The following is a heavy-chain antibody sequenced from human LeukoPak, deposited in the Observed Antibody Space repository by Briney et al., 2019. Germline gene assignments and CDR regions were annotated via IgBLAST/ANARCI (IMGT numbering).Heavy chain of an antibody. Sequence: GGSLRLSCAASGFTFSSYAMSWVRQAPGKGLEWVSGISGSGDSTYYADSVKGRFTISRDNAKNSLYLQMNSLRAEDTAVYYCAGGRPFDYWGQGTLVTVSS. V-gene: IGHV3-23*01. CDR3: AGGRPFDY. J-gene: IGHJ4*02. D-gene: IGHD2-15*01. CDR2: ISGSGDST. CDR1: GFTFSSYA.